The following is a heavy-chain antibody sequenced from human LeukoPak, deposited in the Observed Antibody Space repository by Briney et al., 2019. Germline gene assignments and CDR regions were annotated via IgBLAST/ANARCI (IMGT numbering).Heavy chain of an antibody. D-gene: IGHD6-19*01. CDR1: GFIFNNYA. Sequence: GGSLRLSCAGSGFIFNNYAMHWVRQPPGKGLEWVSGISWNSGSIDYADSVKGRFTISRDNAKNSLYLQMNSLRVEDTAFYYCTKDNRRHYTSGPNPDSLHWGQGALVTVSS. CDR3: TKDNRRHYTSGPNPDSLH. J-gene: IGHJ4*02. CDR2: ISWNSGSI. V-gene: IGHV3-9*01.